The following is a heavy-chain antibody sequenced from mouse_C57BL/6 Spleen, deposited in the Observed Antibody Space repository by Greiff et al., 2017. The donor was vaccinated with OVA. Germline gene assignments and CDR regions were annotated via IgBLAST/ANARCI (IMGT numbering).Heavy chain of an antibody. CDR2: IFPGEVDT. CDR3: ARGGYYIDY. J-gene: IGHJ2*01. CDR1: GYAFSSYW. V-gene: IGHV1-80*01. Sequence: QVQLQQSGAELVKPGASVKISCKASGYAFSSYWLNWVKKRPGRVLAGFGQIFPGEVDTNSNGKFKGKATLTADKSSSTAYMQLSSLTSEDSAVYFCARGGYYIDYWGQGTTLTVSS.